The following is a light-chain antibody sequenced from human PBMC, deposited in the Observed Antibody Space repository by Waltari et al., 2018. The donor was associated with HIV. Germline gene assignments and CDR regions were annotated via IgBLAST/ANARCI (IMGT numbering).Light chain of an antibody. J-gene: IGKJ4*01. V-gene: IGKV4-1*01. Sequence: DILMTQSPDSLAVSLGERATINCKARQTLLYSSNNKNYLAWYQHKPGQPPNLLIYWASTRQSGVPDRFSGSGSEKNFNLTINKLQAEEVATYYCQQYYRTPLTFGGGTKVGL. CDR1: QTLLYSSNNKNY. CDR3: QQYYRTPLT. CDR2: WAS.